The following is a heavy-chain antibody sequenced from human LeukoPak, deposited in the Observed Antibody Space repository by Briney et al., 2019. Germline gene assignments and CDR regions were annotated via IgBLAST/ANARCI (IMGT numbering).Heavy chain of an antibody. CDR2: IYYSGST. J-gene: IGHJ4*02. CDR3: ARGAPIGYCSSTSCAFDY. Sequence: SETLSLTCTVSGGSISSSSYYWGWIRQPPGKGLEWIGSIYYSGSTYYNPSLKSRVTISVDTSKNQFSLKLSSVTAADTAVYYCARGAPIGYCSSTSCAFDYWGQGTPVTVSS. D-gene: IGHD2-2*01. CDR1: GGSISSSSYY. V-gene: IGHV4-39*07.